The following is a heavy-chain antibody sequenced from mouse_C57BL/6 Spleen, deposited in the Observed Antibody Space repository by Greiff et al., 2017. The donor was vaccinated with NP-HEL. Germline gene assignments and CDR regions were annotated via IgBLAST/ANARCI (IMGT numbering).Heavy chain of an antibody. CDR2: INPGSGGT. CDR1: GYAFTNYL. V-gene: IGHV1-54*01. J-gene: IGHJ2*01. Sequence: QVQLQQSGAELVRPGTSVKVSCKASGYAFTNYLIEWVKQRPGQGLEWIGVINPGSGGTNYNEKFKGKATLTADKSSSTAYMQLSSLTSEDSAVYFCARSGYYYGSPGYFDYWGQGTTLTVSS. CDR3: ARSGYYYGSPGYFDY. D-gene: IGHD1-1*01.